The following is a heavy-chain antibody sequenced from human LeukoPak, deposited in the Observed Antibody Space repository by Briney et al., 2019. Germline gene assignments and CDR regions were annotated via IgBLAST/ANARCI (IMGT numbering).Heavy chain of an antibody. D-gene: IGHD3-22*01. J-gene: IGHJ4*02. CDR2: INPNSGGT. CDR3: ARGCSKAYYYDSSGYDSVDY. V-gene: IGHV1-2*02. Sequence: ASVTVSCKASGYTFTGYYMHWVRQAPGQGLEWMGWINPNSGGTNYAQKFQGRVTMTRDTSISTAYMELSRLRSDDTAVYYCARGCSKAYYYDSSGYDSVDYWGQGTLVTVSS. CDR1: GYTFTGYY.